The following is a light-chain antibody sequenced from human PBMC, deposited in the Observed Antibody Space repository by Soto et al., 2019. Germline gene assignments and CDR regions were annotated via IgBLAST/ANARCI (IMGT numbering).Light chain of an antibody. CDR3: QQNGSLPIT. Sequence: EIMLTQSPGTLSLSPGERATLSCRASQSLSGGYLAWFQQKPGQTPRLLIYSASNRATDIPDRFSGSGSGTDFTLTLSRLEPEDFVVYYCQQNGSLPITFGQGTRLEI. CDR2: SAS. CDR1: QSLSGGY. J-gene: IGKJ5*01. V-gene: IGKV3-20*01.